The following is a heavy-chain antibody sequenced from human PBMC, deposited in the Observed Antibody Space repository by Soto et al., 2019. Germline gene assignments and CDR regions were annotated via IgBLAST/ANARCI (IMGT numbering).Heavy chain of an antibody. V-gene: IGHV1-69*02. J-gene: IGHJ3*02. Sequence: QVHLVQSGAEVKTPGSSVKVSCKAAGGTFNTYTLIWVRQAPGHGLEWMGRIIPMLTVTTSAQKFQGRVTLTADKSTGTAFMELPRLRSDDTAIYYCSIGSWSAETFDIWGQGTMVTVSS. CDR2: IIPMLTVT. CDR3: SIGSWSAETFDI. D-gene: IGHD2-2*01. CDR1: GGTFNTYT.